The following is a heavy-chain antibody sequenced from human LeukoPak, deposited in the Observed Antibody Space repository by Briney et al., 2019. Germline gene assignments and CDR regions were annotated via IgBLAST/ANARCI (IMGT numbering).Heavy chain of an antibody. V-gene: IGHV1-3*01. Sequence: GASVKVSCKASGYTFTSYAMHWVRQAPGQRLEWMGWINAGNGNTKYSQKFQGRVTITRDTSASTAYMELSSLRSEDTAVYYCARGMVDTAMVMDYWGQGTLVTVSS. CDR2: INAGNGNT. J-gene: IGHJ4*02. D-gene: IGHD5-18*01. CDR3: ARGMVDTAMVMDY. CDR1: GYTFTSYA.